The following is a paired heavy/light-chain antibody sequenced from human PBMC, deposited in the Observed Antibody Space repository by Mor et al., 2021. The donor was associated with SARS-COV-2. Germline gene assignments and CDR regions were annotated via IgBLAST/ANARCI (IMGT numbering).Heavy chain of an antibody. J-gene: IGHJ3*02. Sequence: EVQLLESGGGLVQPGGSLRLSCAASGFTFSSYAMSWVRQAPGKGLEWVSAISGNGGTTYYADSVKGRFTISRDNSKNTLYLQMDSLRAGDTAVYYCAKKGGDWLSHDAFDIWGQGTMVTVSS. CDR3: AKKGGDWLSHDAFDI. CDR2: ISGNGGTT. V-gene: IGHV3-23*01. D-gene: IGHD3-9*01. CDR1: GFTFSSYA.
Light chain of an antibody. CDR1: QSISSY. Sequence: DIQMTQSPSSLSASVGDRVSITCRASQSISSYLNWYQQRPGKAPKLLIYAASNLQSGVPSRFSGSGSGTDFTLTISSLQPEDFATYYCQQSYSTPPLTFGGGTKVEIK. CDR2: AAS. V-gene: IGKV1-39*01. J-gene: IGKJ4*01. CDR3: QQSYSTPPLT.